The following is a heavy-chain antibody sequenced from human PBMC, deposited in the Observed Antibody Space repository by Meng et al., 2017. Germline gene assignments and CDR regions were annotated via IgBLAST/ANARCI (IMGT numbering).Heavy chain of an antibody. V-gene: IGHV3-30*18. Sequence: QVQLVESGGGVVQPGRSLRLSCAASGVTFSNYGMHWVRQAPGKGLEWVTVISYDGSNKYYADSVKGRFTISRDNSKNTLYLQMNSLRAEDTAVYYCAKGVSSGWLGFDYWGQGALVTVSS. J-gene: IGHJ4*02. D-gene: IGHD6-19*01. CDR3: AKGVSSGWLGFDY. CDR1: GVTFSNYG. CDR2: ISYDGSNK.